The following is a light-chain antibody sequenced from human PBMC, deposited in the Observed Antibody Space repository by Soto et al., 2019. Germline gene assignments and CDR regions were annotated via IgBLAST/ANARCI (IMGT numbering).Light chain of an antibody. CDR3: EAWDDSLNGPV. CDR1: TSDIGSNT. V-gene: IGLV1-44*01. CDR2: ANN. Sequence: QSVLTQPPSASGTPGQKITISCSRSTSDIGSNTVNWYQQVPGTAPKLLIYANNQRPSGVPDRFSGSKSGTSASLAISGLQSEDEADYYCEAWDDSLNGPVFGGGTKLTVL. J-gene: IGLJ3*02.